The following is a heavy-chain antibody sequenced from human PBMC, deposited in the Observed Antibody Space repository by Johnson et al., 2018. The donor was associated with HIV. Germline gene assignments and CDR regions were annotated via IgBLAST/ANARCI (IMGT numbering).Heavy chain of an antibody. CDR3: ASSHPAAAGIPRWAFDI. CDR2: ISYDGSNK. V-gene: IGHV3-30*03. CDR1: GFTFSSYG. J-gene: IGHJ3*02. Sequence: QVQLVESGGGVVQPGRSLRLSCAASGFTFSSYGMHWVRQAPGKVLEWVAVISYDGSNKYYADSVKGRFTISRDNSKNTLYLQMNSLRAEDTAMYYCASSHPAAAGIPRWAFDIWGQGTMVTVSS. D-gene: IGHD6-13*01.